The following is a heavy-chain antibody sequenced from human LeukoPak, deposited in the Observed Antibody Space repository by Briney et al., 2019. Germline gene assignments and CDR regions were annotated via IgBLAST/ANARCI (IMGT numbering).Heavy chain of an antibody. CDR2: ISYDGSNK. D-gene: IGHD1-26*01. CDR1: GFTFSSYA. V-gene: IGHV3-30-3*01. CDR3: ARRVGASPHDAFDI. J-gene: IGHJ3*02. Sequence: SGGSLRLSCAASGFTFSSYAMSWVRQAPGKGLEWVAVISYDGSNKFYADSVKGRFTISRDNSKNTLYLQMDSLRAEDTAVYYCARRVGASPHDAFDIWGQGTMVTVSS.